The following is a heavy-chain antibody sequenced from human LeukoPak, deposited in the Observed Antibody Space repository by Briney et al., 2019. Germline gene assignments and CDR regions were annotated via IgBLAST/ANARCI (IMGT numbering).Heavy chain of an antibody. CDR1: GFTFSNAW. D-gene: IGHD3-10*01. Sequence: GGSLRLSCAASGFTFSNAWMNWVRQAPGKGLEWVGRIKSKIDGGTTDYAAPVKGRFTISRDDSKNTLYLQMNSLRGEDTAVYYCARDYYYASRSYSHYGMDVWGQGTTVTVSS. V-gene: IGHV3-15*01. CDR2: IKSKIDGGTT. J-gene: IGHJ6*02. CDR3: ARDYYYASRSYSHYGMDV.